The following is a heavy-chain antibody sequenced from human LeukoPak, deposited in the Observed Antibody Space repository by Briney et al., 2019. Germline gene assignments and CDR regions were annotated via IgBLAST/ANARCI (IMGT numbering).Heavy chain of an antibody. CDR3: ARGENSGGTDY. CDR2: INHSGST. V-gene: IGHV4-34*01. D-gene: IGHD2-15*01. Sequence: SETLSLTCAVYGGSFSGYYWSWIRQPSGKGLEWIGEINHSGSTNYNPSLKSRVTISVDTSKNQFSLKLSSVTAADTAVYYCARGENSGGTDYWGQGTLVTVSS. J-gene: IGHJ4*02. CDR1: GGSFSGYY.